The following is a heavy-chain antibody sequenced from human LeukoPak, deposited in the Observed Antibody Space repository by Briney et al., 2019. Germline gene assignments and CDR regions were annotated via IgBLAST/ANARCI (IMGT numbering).Heavy chain of an antibody. CDR3: ARGDERYCSSTSCPWGVDY. CDR1: GGSISSGGYY. CDR2: IYYSGST. V-gene: IGHV4-31*03. D-gene: IGHD2-2*01. Sequence: PSQTLSLTCTVSGGSISSGGYYWSWGRQHPGKGLEWVGYIYYSGSTYYNPSLKRRVTISEDTSKNQFSLKLSSVTAADTAVYYCARGDERYCSSTSCPWGVDYWGQGTLVTVSS. J-gene: IGHJ4*02.